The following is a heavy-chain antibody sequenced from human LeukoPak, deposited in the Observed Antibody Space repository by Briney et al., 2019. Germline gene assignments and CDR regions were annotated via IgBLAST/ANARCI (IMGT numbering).Heavy chain of an antibody. CDR1: GFTFSSYW. J-gene: IGHJ6*03. V-gene: IGHV3-23*01. Sequence: GGSLRLSCAASGFTFSSYWMSWVRQAPGKGLEWVSAISGSGGSTYYADSVKGRFTISRDNSKNTLYLQMNSLRAEDTAVYYCARTRGDYYYYYMDVWGKGTTVTISS. CDR3: ARTRGDYYYYYMDV. CDR2: ISGSGGST.